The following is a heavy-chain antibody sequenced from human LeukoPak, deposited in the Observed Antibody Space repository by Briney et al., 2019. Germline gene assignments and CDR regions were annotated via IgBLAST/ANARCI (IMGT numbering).Heavy chain of an antibody. D-gene: IGHD3-16*01. Sequence: GGSLRLSCAAYGFTFTNYWMHWVRQAPGKGLVWVSRVNSDGTNTIYADSVKGRFTTSRDNAKNTLYLQLSSLRAEDTAVYYCARGGGDHAFDIWGQGTMVTVSS. CDR3: ARGGGDHAFDI. V-gene: IGHV3-74*01. CDR2: VNSDGTNT. J-gene: IGHJ3*02. CDR1: GFTFTNYW.